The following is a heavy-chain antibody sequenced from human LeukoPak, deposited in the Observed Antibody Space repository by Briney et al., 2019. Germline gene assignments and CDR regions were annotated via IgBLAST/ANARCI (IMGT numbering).Heavy chain of an antibody. Sequence: PSQTLSLTCAVSGGSISSGGYSWSWIRQPPGKDLEWIGYIYHSGSTYYNPSLKSRVTISVDRSKNQFSLKLSSVTAADTAVYYCARVRGSDIWFDPWGQGTLVTVSS. CDR1: GGSISSGGYS. V-gene: IGHV4-30-2*01. CDR2: IYHSGST. D-gene: IGHD2-15*01. CDR3: ARVRGSDIWFDP. J-gene: IGHJ5*02.